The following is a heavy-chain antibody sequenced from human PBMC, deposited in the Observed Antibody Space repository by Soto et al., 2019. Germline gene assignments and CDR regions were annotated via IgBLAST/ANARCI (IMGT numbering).Heavy chain of an antibody. CDR1: RGSISGSNDY. V-gene: IGHV4-31*03. Sequence: QVQLRESGPGLVKPLQTLSLTCTVSRGSISGSNDYWSWIRQHPGKGLEWIGYIYYRGTTYHNPSLRSRVSISVDTSKNKFSLNLRSVTAADTAVYCCARDSSGYGIDYWGQGTLVTVSS. D-gene: IGHD3-22*01. CDR2: IYYRGTT. CDR3: ARDSSGYGIDY. J-gene: IGHJ4*02.